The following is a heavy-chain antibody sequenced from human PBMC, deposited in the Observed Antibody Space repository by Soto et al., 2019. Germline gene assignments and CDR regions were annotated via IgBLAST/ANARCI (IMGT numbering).Heavy chain of an antibody. CDR1: GFTFSNAW. D-gene: IGHD2-15*01. CDR3: TTDLVVVVVAASSLDP. J-gene: IGHJ5*02. Sequence: GGSLRLSCAASGFTFSNAWMSWVRQAPGKGLEWVGRIKSKTDGGTTDYAAPVKGRFTISRDDSKNTLYLQMNSLKTEDTAVYYCTTDLVVVVVAASSLDPWGQGTLVTVSS. V-gene: IGHV3-15*01. CDR2: IKSKTDGGTT.